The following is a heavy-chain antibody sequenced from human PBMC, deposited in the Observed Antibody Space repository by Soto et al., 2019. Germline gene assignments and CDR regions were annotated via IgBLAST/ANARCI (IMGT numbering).Heavy chain of an antibody. J-gene: IGHJ4*02. D-gene: IGHD1-1*01. CDR3: AKDPPTTGTTFDY. CDR1: GFTFSSFA. CDR2: INKSGGST. V-gene: IGHV3-23*01. Sequence: PGGSLRLCCAASGFTFSSFAMSWVRQAPGKGLECVSTINKSGGSTYYADSVKGRFTISRDNSKNMLFLQINGLRAEDTAVYYCAKDPPTTGTTFDYWGRGTLVTVYS.